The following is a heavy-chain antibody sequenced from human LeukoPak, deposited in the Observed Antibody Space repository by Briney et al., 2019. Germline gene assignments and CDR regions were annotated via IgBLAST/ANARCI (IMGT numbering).Heavy chain of an antibody. CDR1: GFTFSSYW. CDR3: ARDTQLYTYDYSGSN. J-gene: IGHJ4*02. Sequence: GGSLRLSCAASGFTFSSYWMHWVRQAPGKGLVWVSRINTDGSSTSYADSVKGRFTISRDNSKNTLYLQMNSLRAEDTAFYYCARDTQLYTYDYSGSNWGQGTLVTVSS. V-gene: IGHV3-74*01. D-gene: IGHD3-16*01. CDR2: INTDGSST.